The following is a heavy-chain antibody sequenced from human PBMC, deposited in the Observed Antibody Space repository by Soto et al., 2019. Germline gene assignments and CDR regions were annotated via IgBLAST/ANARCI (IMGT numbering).Heavy chain of an antibody. CDR3: ASCYYDSSHYFDY. D-gene: IGHD3-9*01. Sequence: QVQLVQSGAEVKKPGSSVKVSCKASGGTFSSYTISWVRQAPGQGLEWMGRIIPILGIANYAQKFQGRVTITADKSTSTAYLELSSLRSEDTAVYYCASCYYDSSHYFDYWGQGTLVTVSS. J-gene: IGHJ4*02. CDR1: GGTFSSYT. V-gene: IGHV1-69*02. CDR2: IIPILGIA.